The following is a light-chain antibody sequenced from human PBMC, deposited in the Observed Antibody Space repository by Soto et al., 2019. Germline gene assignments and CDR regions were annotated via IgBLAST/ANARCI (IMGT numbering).Light chain of an antibody. Sequence: QSVLTQPPSVSAAPGQKVIISCCGNSSNIGKNYVFWYQQFPGTAPKLLIYDNYKRPSGIPDRFSVSKSGASATLAITGLHTGDEADYYCGAWDTSLRAVVFGGGTKLTVL. CDR3: GAWDTSLRAVV. CDR1: SSNIGKNY. J-gene: IGLJ2*01. V-gene: IGLV1-51*01. CDR2: DNY.